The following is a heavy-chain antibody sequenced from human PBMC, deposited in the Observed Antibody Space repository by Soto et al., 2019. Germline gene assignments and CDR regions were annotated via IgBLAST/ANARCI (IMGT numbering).Heavy chain of an antibody. D-gene: IGHD6-13*01. CDR2: IYHSGSI. CDR3: ARASAAGSTYNWFDP. J-gene: IGHJ5*02. CDR1: GGSISSSNW. Sequence: QVQLQESGPGLVKPSGTLSLTCAVSGGSISSSNWWSWVRQPPGKGLEWIGEIYHSGSINYNPSLKSSVTISIDKSKHQFSLKLSSVTAADTAVYYCARASAAGSTYNWFDPWGQGTLVTVSS. V-gene: IGHV4-4*02.